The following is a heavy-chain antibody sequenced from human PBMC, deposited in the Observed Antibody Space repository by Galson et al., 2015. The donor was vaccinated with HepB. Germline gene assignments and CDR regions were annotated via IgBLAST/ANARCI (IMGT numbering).Heavy chain of an antibody. V-gene: IGHV3-23*01. CDR2: IGYTGGDT. J-gene: IGHJ4*02. CDR1: GFTFGHFA. D-gene: IGHD1-26*01. Sequence: LRLSCAGSGFTFGHFAMNWVRQAPGKGLEWLSAIGYTGGDTDYADSVKGRFTVSRDNAKNTLYLQMFSLGAEDTARYYCAKDIYSGSYSHYFDSWGPGTLVTVSA. CDR3: AKDIYSGSYSHYFDS.